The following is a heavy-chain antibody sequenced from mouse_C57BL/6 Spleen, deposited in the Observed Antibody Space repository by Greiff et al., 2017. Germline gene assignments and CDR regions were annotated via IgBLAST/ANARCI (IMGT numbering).Heavy chain of an antibody. CDR3: ARVGTTVVATGYFDV. CDR1: GFTFSDYY. Sequence: EVMLVESEGGLVQPGSSMKLSCTASGFTFSDYYMAWVRQVPEKGLEWVANINYDGSSTYYLDSLKSRFIISRDNAKNILYLQMSSLKSEDTATYYCARVGTTVVATGYFDVWGTGTTVTVSS. CDR2: INYDGSST. V-gene: IGHV5-16*01. J-gene: IGHJ1*03. D-gene: IGHD1-1*01.